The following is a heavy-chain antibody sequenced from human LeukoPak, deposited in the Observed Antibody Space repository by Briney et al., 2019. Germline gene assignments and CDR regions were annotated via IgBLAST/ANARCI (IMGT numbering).Heavy chain of an antibody. Sequence: TPSQTLSLTCTVSGGSISGSGYYWSWIRQPPGKGLEWIGYIYHTGSTYYNPSLASRVTISVDRSKNQFSLRLTSVTAADTAVFYCARGGVGPTTNWFDPWGQGTLVTISS. CDR3: ARGGVGPTTNWFDP. J-gene: IGHJ5*02. D-gene: IGHD1-26*01. V-gene: IGHV4-30-2*01. CDR1: GGSISGSGYY. CDR2: IYHTGST.